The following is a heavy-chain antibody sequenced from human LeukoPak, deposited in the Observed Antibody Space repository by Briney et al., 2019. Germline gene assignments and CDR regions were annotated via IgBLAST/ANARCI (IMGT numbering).Heavy chain of an antibody. CDR3: AREASSGWYHFDF. CDR1: GDSISFSHW. J-gene: IGHJ4*02. D-gene: IGHD6-19*01. V-gene: IGHV4-4*02. CDR2: VSHSGNT. Sequence: SGTLSLTCAVSGDSISFSHWWSWVRQPPGKGLEWIGEVSHSGNTNYNPSLESRVSISVDKSSNHLSLRLTSVTAADSAIYYCAREASSGWYHFDFWGQGILVAVSS.